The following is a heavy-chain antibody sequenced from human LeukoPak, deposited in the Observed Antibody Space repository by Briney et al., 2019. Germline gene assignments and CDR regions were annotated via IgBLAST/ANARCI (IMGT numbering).Heavy chain of an antibody. Sequence: GGSLRLSCAASGFTFSSYAMSWVRQAPGKGLEWVSAISGCGGSTYYADSAKGRFTISRDNSKNTLYLQMNSLRADDTAVYYCAKVGGYSGYEEVNYWGQGTLVTVAS. J-gene: IGHJ4*02. CDR3: AKVGGYSGYEEVNY. D-gene: IGHD5-12*01. CDR2: ISGCGGST. V-gene: IGHV3-23*01. CDR1: GFTFSSYA.